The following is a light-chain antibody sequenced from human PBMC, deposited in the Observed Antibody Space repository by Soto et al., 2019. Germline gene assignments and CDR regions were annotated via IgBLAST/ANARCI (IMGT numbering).Light chain of an antibody. V-gene: IGKV1-6*01. CDR2: AAS. CDR1: QGIRND. J-gene: IGKJ4*01. Sequence: AIQMTQSPSSLSASVGDRVTITCRASQGIRNDLGWYQQKPGKAPKLLIYAASSLQSGVPSRFSGSGSGTDFTLPISTLQPEDFATYSCLQDYNYPPTFGGGTKVEIK. CDR3: LQDYNYPPT.